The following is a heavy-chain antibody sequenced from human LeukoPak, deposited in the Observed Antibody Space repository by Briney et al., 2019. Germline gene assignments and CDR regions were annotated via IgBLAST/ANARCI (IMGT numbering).Heavy chain of an antibody. CDR1: GFTFSSYA. J-gene: IGHJ4*02. CDR3: ASGSYSNYDFDY. V-gene: IGHV3-30-3*01. Sequence: GRSLRLSRAASGFTFSSYAMHWVRQAPGKGLEWVAVISYDGSNKYYADSVKGRFTISRDNSKNTLYLQMNSLRAEDTAVYYCASGSYSNYDFDYWGQGTLVTVSS. D-gene: IGHD4-11*01. CDR2: ISYDGSNK.